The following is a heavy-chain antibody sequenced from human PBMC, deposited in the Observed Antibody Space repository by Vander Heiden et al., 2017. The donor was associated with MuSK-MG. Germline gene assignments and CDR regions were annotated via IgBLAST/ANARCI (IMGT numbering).Heavy chain of an antibody. V-gene: IGHV3-23*01. CDR3: ARAYYYGSGSPNWFDP. CDR1: VFTFSSYA. J-gene: IGHJ5*02. D-gene: IGHD3-10*01. CDR2: ISGSGGST. Sequence: EVQLLESGGGLVQPGGSLRPSCAASVFTFSSYAMSCVRQAPGKGLEWVSAISGSGGSTYYADSVKGRFTISRDNSKNTLYLQMNSLRAEDTAVYYCARAYYYGSGSPNWFDPWGQGTLVTVSS.